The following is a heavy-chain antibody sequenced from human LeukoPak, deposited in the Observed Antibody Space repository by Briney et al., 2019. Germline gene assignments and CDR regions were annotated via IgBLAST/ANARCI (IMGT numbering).Heavy chain of an antibody. CDR1: GGSISSYY. CDR3: ARGQWLDFDY. CDR2: IYYSGST. J-gene: IGHJ4*02. V-gene: IGHV4-59*01. D-gene: IGHD6-19*01. Sequence: SETLSLTCTVSGGSISSYYWSWIRQPPGKGLEWIGYIYYSGSTNYNPSLKSRVTMSVDTSKNQFSLKLSSVTAADTAVYYCARGQWLDFDYWGQGTLVTVSS.